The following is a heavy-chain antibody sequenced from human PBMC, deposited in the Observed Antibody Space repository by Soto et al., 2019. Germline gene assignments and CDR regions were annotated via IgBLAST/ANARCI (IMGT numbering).Heavy chain of an antibody. J-gene: IGHJ4*02. CDR1: GGSIRSGGYY. CDR3: TRVPYCGGDCYPGVFFDF. V-gene: IGHV4-31*03. CDR2: IYYSGST. D-gene: IGHD2-21*02. Sequence: QVQLQESGPGRVKPSQTLSLTCTVSGGSIRSGGYYWTWIRQQQAKGLEWIGFIYYSGSTYYNPSLKGRVNISVDTSKNQFSLKLSSVTAADTAVYFCTRVPYCGGDCYPGVFFDFWGQGTLVTVSS.